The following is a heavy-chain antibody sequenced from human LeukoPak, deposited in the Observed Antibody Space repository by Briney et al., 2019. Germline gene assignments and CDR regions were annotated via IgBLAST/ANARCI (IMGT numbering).Heavy chain of an antibody. CDR2: ISSSSSYI. V-gene: IGHV3-21*01. J-gene: IGHJ5*02. CDR3: ARGKYGSGSNWFDP. CDR1: GFTFSSDS. D-gene: IGHD6-19*01. Sequence: RGSPSLSCAASGFTFSSDSMNWVRQAPGKGLEWVSSISSSSSYIYYADSVKGRFTISRDNAKNSLFLQMNSLRSEDTAVYYCARGKYGSGSNWFDPWGQGTVVTVSS.